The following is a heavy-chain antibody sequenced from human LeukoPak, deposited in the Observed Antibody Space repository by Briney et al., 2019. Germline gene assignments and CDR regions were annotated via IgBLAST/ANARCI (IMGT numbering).Heavy chain of an antibody. D-gene: IGHD3-10*01. CDR1: GFTFSSYG. CDR3: AYGSGSSTLDY. CDR2: ISYDGSNK. V-gene: IGHV3-30*03. Sequence: PGGSLRLSCAASGFTFSSYGMHWVRQAPGKGLEWVAVISYDGSNKYYADSVKGRFTISRDNSKNTLYLQMNSLRAEDTAVYYCAYGSGSSTLDYWGQGTLVTVSS. J-gene: IGHJ4*02.